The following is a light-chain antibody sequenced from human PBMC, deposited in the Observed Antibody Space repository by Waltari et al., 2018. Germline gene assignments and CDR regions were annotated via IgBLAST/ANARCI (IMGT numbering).Light chain of an antibody. J-gene: IGLJ2*01. CDR2: YDS. CDR3: LVWHSTTDHHGV. Sequence: SYVVTQSPSVSVAPGETARITCGGDQIGSNSGQWSQQRPGQAPVLVISYDSDRPSGIPERFSGSNSGNTATLTISWVEADDEADYYCLVWHSTTDHHGVFGGGTKLTVL. CDR1: QIGSNS. V-gene: IGLV3-21*04.